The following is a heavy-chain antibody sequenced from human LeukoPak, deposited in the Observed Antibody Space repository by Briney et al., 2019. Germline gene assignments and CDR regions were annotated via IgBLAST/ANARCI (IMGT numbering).Heavy chain of an antibody. CDR1: GGTFSSYA. CDR3: ARGHDSSGSYFDY. J-gene: IGHJ4*02. Sequence: SVKVSCKASGGTFSSYAISWVRQPPGQGLEWMGGIIPIFGTANYAQKSQGRVTITTDESTSTAYMELSSLRSEDTAVYYCARGHDSSGSYFDYWGQGTLVTVSS. CDR2: IIPIFGTA. D-gene: IGHD3-22*01. V-gene: IGHV1-69*05.